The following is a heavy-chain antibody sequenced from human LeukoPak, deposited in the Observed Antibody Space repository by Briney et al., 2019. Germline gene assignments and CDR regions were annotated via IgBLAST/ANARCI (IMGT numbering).Heavy chain of an antibody. J-gene: IGHJ1*01. CDR3: AADLGDVVVTGFQH. CDR1: GFTFTSSA. CDR2: IVVGSGNT. Sequence: ASVKVSCKASGFTFTSSAVQWVRQARGRRLEWIGWIVVGSGNTNYAQKFQERVTITRDMSTSTAYMELSSLRSEDTAVYYCAADLGDVVVTGFQHWGQGTLVTVSS. V-gene: IGHV1-58*01. D-gene: IGHD2-21*02.